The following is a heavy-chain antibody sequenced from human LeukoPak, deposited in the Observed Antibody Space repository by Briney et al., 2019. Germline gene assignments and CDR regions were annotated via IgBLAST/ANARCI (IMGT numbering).Heavy chain of an antibody. CDR2: IWFDGSNK. Sequence: GGSLRLSCGASGFTFSRYSMNWVRQAPGKGLEWVAVIWFDGSNKYYADSVKGRFTISRDNSKNTLYLQMNSLRAEDTAVYYCARDRDWGCSYCSYWGQGTLVTVSS. V-gene: IGHV3-33*08. CDR1: GFTFSRYS. J-gene: IGHJ4*02. D-gene: IGHD7-27*01. CDR3: ARDRDWGCSYCSY.